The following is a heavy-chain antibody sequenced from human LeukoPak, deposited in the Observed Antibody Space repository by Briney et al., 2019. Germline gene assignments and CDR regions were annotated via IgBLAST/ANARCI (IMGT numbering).Heavy chain of an antibody. CDR1: GGSISSSSYY. CDR2: IYYSGST. V-gene: IGHV4-61*01. D-gene: IGHD3-16*01. J-gene: IGHJ6*03. CDR3: ARETSQKGAHYMDV. Sequence: SETLSLTCTVSGGSISSSSYYWSWIRQPPGKGLEWIGYIYYSGSTNYNPSLKSRVTISVDTSKNQFSLKLSSVTAADTAVYYCARETSQKGAHYMDVWGKGTTITISS.